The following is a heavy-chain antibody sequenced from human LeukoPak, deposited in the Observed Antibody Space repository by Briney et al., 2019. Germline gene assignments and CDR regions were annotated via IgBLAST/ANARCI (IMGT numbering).Heavy chain of an antibody. Sequence: GGSLRLSCAATGFTFSSYGMHWVRQAPGKGLEWVAVIWYDGSNKYYADSVKGRFTISRDNSKNTLYLQMNSLRAEDTAVYYCACHYGDYFDYWGQGTLVTVSS. CDR1: GFTFSSYG. CDR3: ACHYGDYFDY. J-gene: IGHJ4*02. D-gene: IGHD4-17*01. CDR2: IWYDGSNK. V-gene: IGHV3-33*01.